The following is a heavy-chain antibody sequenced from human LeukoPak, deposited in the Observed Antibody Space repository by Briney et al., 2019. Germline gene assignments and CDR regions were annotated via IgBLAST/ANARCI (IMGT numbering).Heavy chain of an antibody. CDR2: ISGYNGNT. CDR1: GYIFTSYG. J-gene: IGHJ5*02. CDR3: ARTIAAANNWFDP. Sequence: ASVKVSCKASGYIFTSYGISWVRQAPGQGLEWMGWISGYNGNTNYAQKFQGRVTMTRDMSTSTVYMELSSLRSEDTAVYYCARTIAAANNWFDPWGQGTLVTVSS. D-gene: IGHD6-13*01. V-gene: IGHV1-18*01.